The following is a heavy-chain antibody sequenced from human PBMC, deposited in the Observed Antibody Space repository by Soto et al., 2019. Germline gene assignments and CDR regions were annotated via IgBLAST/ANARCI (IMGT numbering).Heavy chain of an antibody. D-gene: IGHD2-15*01. Sequence: QLQLQESGPGLVKPSETLSLTCTVSGGSISSSSYYWGWIRQPPGKGLEWIGSIYYSGSTYYNPSLKSRVTISVDTSKNQFSLKLSSVTAADTAVYYCARQECSGGSCSYFDYWGQGTLVTVSS. J-gene: IGHJ4*02. V-gene: IGHV4-39*01. CDR2: IYYSGST. CDR3: ARQECSGGSCSYFDY. CDR1: GGSISSSSYY.